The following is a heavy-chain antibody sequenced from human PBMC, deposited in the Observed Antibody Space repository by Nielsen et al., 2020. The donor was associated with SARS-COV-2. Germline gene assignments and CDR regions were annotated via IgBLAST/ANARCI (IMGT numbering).Heavy chain of an antibody. J-gene: IGHJ4*02. D-gene: IGHD1-26*01. CDR2: ISGSGGST. CDR3: AKDGGSYSALDY. V-gene: IGHV3-23*01. CDR1: GFTFSSYV. Sequence: GESLKISCAASGFTFSSYVMSWVRQAPGKGLEWVSAISGSGGSTYYADSVKGRFTISRDNSKNTLYLQMNTLRAEDTAVYYCAKDGGSYSALDYWGQGTLVTVSS.